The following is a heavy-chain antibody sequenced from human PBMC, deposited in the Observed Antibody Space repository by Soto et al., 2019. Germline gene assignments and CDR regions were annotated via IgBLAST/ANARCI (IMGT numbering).Heavy chain of an antibody. J-gene: IGHJ5*02. D-gene: IGHD3-22*01. Sequence: ETLSLTCTVSGGSISSYYWSWIRQPPGKGLEWIGYIYYSGSTNYNPSLKSRVTISVDTSKNQFSLKLSSVTAADTAVYYCARQDSSGYYLWFDPWGQGTLVTVSS. CDR3: ARQDSSGYYLWFDP. CDR2: IYYSGST. CDR1: GGSISSYY. V-gene: IGHV4-59*08.